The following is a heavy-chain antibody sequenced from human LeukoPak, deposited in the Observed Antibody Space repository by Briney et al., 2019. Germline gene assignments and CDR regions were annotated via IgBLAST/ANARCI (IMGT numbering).Heavy chain of an antibody. D-gene: IGHD3-10*01. CDR1: GFTFSSYA. V-gene: IGHV3-23*01. J-gene: IGHJ6*02. CDR3: AKDPRTMVRGVIGMDV. Sequence: GGSLRLSCAASGFTFSSYAMSWVRQAPGKGLEWVSAISGSGGSTYYADSVKGRFTISRDNSKNTLYLQMNSLRAEDTAVYYCAKDPRTMVRGVIGMDVWGQGTTVTVSS. CDR2: ISGSGGST.